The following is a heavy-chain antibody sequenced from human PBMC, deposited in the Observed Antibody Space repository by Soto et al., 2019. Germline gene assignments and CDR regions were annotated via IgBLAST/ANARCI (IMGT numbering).Heavy chain of an antibody. V-gene: IGHV3-30-3*01. D-gene: IGHD4-17*01. CDR3: AKEYGEYWLDY. Sequence: LRLSCAASGFTFSSYAMHWVRQAPGKGLEWVAVISYDGSNKYYADSVKGRFTISRDNSKNTLYLQMNSLRAEDTAVYYCAKEYGEYWLDYWGQGTLVTVSS. J-gene: IGHJ4*02. CDR1: GFTFSSYA. CDR2: ISYDGSNK.